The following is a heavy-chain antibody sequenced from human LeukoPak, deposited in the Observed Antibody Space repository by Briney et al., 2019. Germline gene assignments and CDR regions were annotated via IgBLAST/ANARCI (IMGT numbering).Heavy chain of an antibody. D-gene: IGHD3-10*01. Sequence: PSETLSLTCTVSGGSISSSSYYWGWIRQPPGKGLEWIGSIYYSGSTYYNPSLKSRVTISVDKSKNQFSLKLSSVTAADTAVYYCARRLGETNYYYYYMDVWGKGTTVTVSS. J-gene: IGHJ6*03. CDR2: IYYSGST. CDR3: ARRLGETNYYYYYMDV. V-gene: IGHV4-39*07. CDR1: GGSISSSSYY.